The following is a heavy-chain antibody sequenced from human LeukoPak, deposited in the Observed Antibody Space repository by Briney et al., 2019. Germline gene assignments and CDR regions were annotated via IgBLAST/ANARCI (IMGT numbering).Heavy chain of an antibody. CDR2: IIPILGIA. V-gene: IGHV1-69*04. J-gene: IGHJ4*02. D-gene: IGHD6-19*01. CDR1: GGTFSSYA. CDR3: ARERYSSGWAGDY. Sequence: GASVKVSCKASGGTFSSYAISWVRQAPGQGLEWMGRIIPILGIANYAQKFQGRVTITADKSTSTAYMELSSLRSEDTAVYYCARERYSSGWAGDYWGQGTLVTVSS.